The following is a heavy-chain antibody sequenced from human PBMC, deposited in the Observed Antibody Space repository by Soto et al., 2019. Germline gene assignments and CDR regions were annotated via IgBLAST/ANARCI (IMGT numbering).Heavy chain of an antibody. CDR2: IYYTGNT. Sequence: QVQLQESGPGLVKPSETLSLTCSGSGGSISHHYWSWIRQPPGKGLECIGYIYYTGNTNYNPSLKSRVTMSVDTSRNQISLKLTTVTAADTAVYYCTRANWYSEYWGQGTLVTVSS. CDR1: GGSISHHY. D-gene: IGHD7-27*01. J-gene: IGHJ4*02. CDR3: TRANWYSEY. V-gene: IGHV4-59*11.